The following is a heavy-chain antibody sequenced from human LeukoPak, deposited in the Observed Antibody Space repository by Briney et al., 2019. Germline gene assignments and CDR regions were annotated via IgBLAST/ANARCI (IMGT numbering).Heavy chain of an antibody. J-gene: IGHJ6*03. CDR3: ARGYSGYYYYYMDV. CDR1: GYIFTRYG. Sequence: ASVKVSCKVSGYIFTRYGLSWVRQATGQGLEWMGWMNPNSGNTGYAQKFQGRVTMTRNTSISTAYMELSSLRSEDTAVYYCARGYSGYYYYYMDVWGKGTTVTVSS. D-gene: IGHD3-10*01. CDR2: MNPNSGNT. V-gene: IGHV1-8*01.